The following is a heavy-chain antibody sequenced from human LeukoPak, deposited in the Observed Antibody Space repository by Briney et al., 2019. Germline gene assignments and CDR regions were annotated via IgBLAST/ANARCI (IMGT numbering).Heavy chain of an antibody. CDR3: ARHRKWLAHFDY. Sequence: PSETLSLTCTVSGGSISSYYWSWIRQPPGKGLEWIGYIYYSGGTNYNPSLKSRVTISVDTSKNQFSLKLSSVTAADTAVYYCARHRKWLAHFDYWGQGTLVTVSS. CDR2: IYYSGGT. CDR1: GGSISSYY. J-gene: IGHJ4*02. V-gene: IGHV4-59*08. D-gene: IGHD6-19*01.